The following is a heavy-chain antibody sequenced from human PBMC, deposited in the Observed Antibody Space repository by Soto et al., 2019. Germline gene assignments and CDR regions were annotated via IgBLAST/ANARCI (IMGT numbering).Heavy chain of an antibody. V-gene: IGHV4-31*03. CDR1: GGSVSSGSFY. Sequence: QVRLQESGPGLVKPSQTLSLTCTVSGGSVSSGSFYWDWIRQHPGKGLEWIGYMYNDGRTEYNPSLKSRVSISVDTPKNQFSLKVMSVTVADTAVYYCTREAGYWGQGILVTVSS. D-gene: IGHD6-25*01. CDR3: TREAGY. CDR2: MYNDGRT. J-gene: IGHJ4*02.